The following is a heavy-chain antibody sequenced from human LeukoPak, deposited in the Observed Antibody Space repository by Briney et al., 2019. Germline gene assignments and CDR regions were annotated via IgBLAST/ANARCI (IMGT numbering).Heavy chain of an antibody. Sequence: ASVKVSCKASGYTFTSYDINWVRQATGQGLEWMGWMNPNSGNTGYAQKFQGGVTITRNTSISTAYMELSSLRSEDTAVYYCARGSAARPDGYYYYYMDVWGKGTTVTVSS. CDR3: ARGSAARPDGYYYYYMDV. D-gene: IGHD6-6*01. V-gene: IGHV1-8*03. CDR2: MNPNSGNT. CDR1: GYTFTSYD. J-gene: IGHJ6*03.